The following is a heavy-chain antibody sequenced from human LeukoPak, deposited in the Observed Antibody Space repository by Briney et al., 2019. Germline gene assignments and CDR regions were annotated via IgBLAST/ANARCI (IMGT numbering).Heavy chain of an antibody. Sequence: ASVKVSCKASGYTFTGYYMHWVRQAPGQGLEWMGWINPNSGGTNYAQKFQGRVTMTRDTSISTAYMELSRLRSEDTAVYYCARGRRNLVRGVIISGEYFDYWGQGTLVTVSS. CDR3: ARGRRNLVRGVIISGEYFDY. CDR1: GYTFTGYY. D-gene: IGHD3-10*01. V-gene: IGHV1-2*02. CDR2: INPNSGGT. J-gene: IGHJ4*02.